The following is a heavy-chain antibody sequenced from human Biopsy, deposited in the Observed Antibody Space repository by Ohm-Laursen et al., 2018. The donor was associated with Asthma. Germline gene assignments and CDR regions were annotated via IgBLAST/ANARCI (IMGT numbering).Heavy chain of an antibody. CDR2: INAGNGNT. CDR3: ARDFLFQHGSSWYYYYYGMDV. V-gene: IGHV1-3*01. J-gene: IGHJ6*02. CDR1: GYTFISYA. D-gene: IGHD6-13*01. Sequence: ASVKVSCKASGYTFISYAIHWVRQAPGQRLEWMGWINAGNGNTKYSQKFQGRVTITRDTSTSTAYMELSSLRSEDTAAYYCARDFLFQHGSSWYYYYYGMDVWGQGTTVTASS.